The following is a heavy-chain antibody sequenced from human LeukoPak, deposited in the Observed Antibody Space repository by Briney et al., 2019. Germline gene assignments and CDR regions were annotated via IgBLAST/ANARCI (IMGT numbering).Heavy chain of an antibody. CDR2: ISHDGSNK. J-gene: IGHJ4*02. CDR3: AKVTWDSISGVDY. D-gene: IGHD3-3*02. V-gene: IGHV3-30*18. CDR1: GFTFSNYG. Sequence: GRSLRLSCAASGFTFSNYGMHWVRQAPGKGLEWVAVISHDGSNKYFADSVKGRFTISRDNSKITLYLQMNSLRAEDTALYYCAKVTWDSISGVDYWGQGTLVTVSS.